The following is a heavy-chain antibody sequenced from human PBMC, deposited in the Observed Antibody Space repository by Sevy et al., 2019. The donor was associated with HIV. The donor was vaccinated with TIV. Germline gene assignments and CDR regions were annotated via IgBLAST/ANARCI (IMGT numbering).Heavy chain of an antibody. CDR2: ISNDGSDK. Sequence: GGSLRLSCAASGFTFSSYAMHWVRQAPGKGLEWVAGISNDGSDKYYVDSVKGRFTISRDNSKNTLYLRMNSLTTEDTAVGYCARGDGMAAVDFDYWGQGTLVTVSS. V-gene: IGHV3-30-3*01. CDR3: ARGDGMAAVDFDY. J-gene: IGHJ4*02. D-gene: IGHD6-13*01. CDR1: GFTFSSYA.